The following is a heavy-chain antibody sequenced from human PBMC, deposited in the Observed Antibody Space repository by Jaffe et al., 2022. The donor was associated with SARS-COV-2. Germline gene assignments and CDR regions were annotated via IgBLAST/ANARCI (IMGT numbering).Heavy chain of an antibody. CDR1: GFTFSSYW. CDR3: ARAFTAAGNFDY. D-gene: IGHD6-13*01. J-gene: IGHJ4*02. Sequence: EVQVVESGGGLAQPGGSLRLSCAASGFTFSSYWMTWVRQAPGKGLEWVASIKHDGSEKKYVDSVKGRFTISRDNAKNSLYLQINSLRVEDTAVYYCARAFTAAGNFDYWGQGTLVTVSS. V-gene: IGHV3-7*03. CDR2: IKHDGSEK.